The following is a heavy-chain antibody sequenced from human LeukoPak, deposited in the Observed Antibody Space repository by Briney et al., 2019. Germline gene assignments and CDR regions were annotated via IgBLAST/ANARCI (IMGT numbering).Heavy chain of an antibody. V-gene: IGHV3-23*01. J-gene: IGHJ4*02. CDR2: ITNSGFDT. CDR1: GFTSRNYA. Sequence: GGSLRLSCAASGFTSRNYAMSWVRQAPGKGLEWVSAITNSGFDTFHADPVEGRFTISRDNSKSTLYMQMNSLRGDDTAIYYCVKGSSSARPYYFDFWGQGTLVTVSS. D-gene: IGHD6-19*01. CDR3: VKGSSSARPYYFDF.